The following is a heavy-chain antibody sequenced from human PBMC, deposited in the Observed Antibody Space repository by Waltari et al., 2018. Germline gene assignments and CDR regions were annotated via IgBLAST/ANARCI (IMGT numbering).Heavy chain of an antibody. J-gene: IGHJ6*03. Sequence: QVQLVESGGGLVKPGGSLRLSCAASRFIFSDYYMTWVRQAPGKGLEGVSYIRSGGVTIYYADSVRGRFTISRDNSVNSMYLQMDNLRVEDTAVYYCARAGTNFPYYMDVWGKGTTVMVSS. V-gene: IGHV3-11*04. CDR3: ARAGTNFPYYMDV. CDR1: RFIFSDYY. CDR2: IRSGGVTI. D-gene: IGHD1-1*01.